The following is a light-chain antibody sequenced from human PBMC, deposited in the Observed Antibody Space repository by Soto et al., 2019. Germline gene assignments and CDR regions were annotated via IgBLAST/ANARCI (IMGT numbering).Light chain of an antibody. Sequence: DIQMTQSPSTLSASVGDRVTITCRASQSLNDWLAWYQQKPGKAPKLLIYKASSLESGVPSRFSGRGSGTEFTLTISSLQPDDFATYYCQQYMSYSWTFVQGTKVEIK. CDR1: QSLNDW. CDR3: QQYMSYSWT. J-gene: IGKJ1*01. CDR2: KAS. V-gene: IGKV1-5*03.